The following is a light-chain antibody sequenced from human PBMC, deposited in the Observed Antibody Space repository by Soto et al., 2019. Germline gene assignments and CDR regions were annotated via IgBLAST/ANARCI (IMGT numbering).Light chain of an antibody. CDR1: SSNIGNNY. CDR2: DND. V-gene: IGLV1-51*01. J-gene: IGLJ2*01. CDR3: ATWDRSLSVGV. Sequence: QSVLTQPPSVSAAPGHKVTISCSGSSSNIGNNYVSWYQQLPGTAPKLLIYDNDKRPSGIPDRFSGSKSGTSATLGITGLQTGDEADYYCATWDRSLSVGVFGGGTKVTVL.